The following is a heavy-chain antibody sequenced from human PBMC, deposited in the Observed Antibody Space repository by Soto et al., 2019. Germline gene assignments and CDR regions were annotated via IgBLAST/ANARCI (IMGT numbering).Heavy chain of an antibody. CDR2: IIPMFGTA. CDR3: ARSKGVGLVVDAFDI. D-gene: IGHD2-8*01. Sequence: QVQLVQSGAEVKKPGSSVKVSCKVSGDTFNSHAITWVRQAPGQGLEWMGRIIPMFGTANYAQKFQGRVTSTADTSTSTGYMELRSLRSEDTAVYYCARSKGVGLVVDAFDIWGQGTMVTVSS. V-gene: IGHV1-69*06. CDR1: GDTFNSHA. J-gene: IGHJ3*02.